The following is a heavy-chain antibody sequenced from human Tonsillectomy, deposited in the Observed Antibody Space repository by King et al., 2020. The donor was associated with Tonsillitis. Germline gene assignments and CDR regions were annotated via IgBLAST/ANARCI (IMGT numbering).Heavy chain of an antibody. CDR2: ISWNSGSI. J-gene: IGHJ4*02. Sequence: VQLVQSGGGLVQPGRSLRLSCAVSGFIFDNFAMHWVRQSPGKGLEWVSGISWNSGSIGYADSVKGRFTISRDNARNFLYLQMNSLRPEDTALYFCAKDIRPGYNYGYAEYWGQGTQVTVSS. CDR3: AKDIRPGYNYGYAEY. CDR1: GFIFDNFA. D-gene: IGHD5-18*01. V-gene: IGHV3-9*01.